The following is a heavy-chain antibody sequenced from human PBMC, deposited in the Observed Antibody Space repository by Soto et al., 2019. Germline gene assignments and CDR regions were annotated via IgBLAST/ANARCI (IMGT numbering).Heavy chain of an antibody. V-gene: IGHV4-34*01. D-gene: IGHD6-13*01. Sequence: PSETLSLTCAVYGGSFSGYYWSWIRQPPGKGLEWIGEINHSGSTNYNPSLKSRVTISVDTSKNQFSLKLSSVTAADTAVYYCARGGSSSWYGCYGMDVWGQGTTVTVSS. CDR3: ARGGSSSWYGCYGMDV. CDR2: INHSGST. CDR1: GGSFSGYY. J-gene: IGHJ6*02.